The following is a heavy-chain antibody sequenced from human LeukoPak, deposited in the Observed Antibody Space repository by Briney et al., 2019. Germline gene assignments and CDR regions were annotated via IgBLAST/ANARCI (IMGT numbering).Heavy chain of an antibody. J-gene: IGHJ4*02. CDR3: ARLTITTPFVDY. V-gene: IGHV3-48*02. D-gene: IGHD4-11*01. Sequence: GGSLRLSCAASGFTFSSHSMNWVRQAPGKGLEWVSYIISSGSTVNYADSVKGRFTISRDNAKNTLYLQMNSLRDEDTAVYYCARLTITTPFVDYWGQGTLVTVSS. CDR1: GFTFSSHS. CDR2: IISSGSTV.